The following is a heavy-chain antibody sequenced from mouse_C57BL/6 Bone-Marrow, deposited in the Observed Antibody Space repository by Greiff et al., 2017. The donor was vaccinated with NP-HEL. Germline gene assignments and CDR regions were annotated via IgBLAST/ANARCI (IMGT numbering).Heavy chain of an antibody. CDR1: GYTFTSYG. Sequence: QVQLQQSGAELARPGASVKLSCKASGYTFTSYGISWVKQRTGQGLEWIGEIYPRSGNTYYNEKFKGKATLTADKSSSTAYMELRSLTSEYSAVYFCARPPHFAWFAYWGQGTLVTVSA. D-gene: IGHD6-1*01. CDR2: IYPRSGNT. V-gene: IGHV1-81*01. J-gene: IGHJ3*01. CDR3: ARPPHFAWFAY.